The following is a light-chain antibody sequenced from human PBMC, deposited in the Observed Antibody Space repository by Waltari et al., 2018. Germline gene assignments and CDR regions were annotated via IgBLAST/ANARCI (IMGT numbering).Light chain of an antibody. CDR3: QKYGSLPAT. Sequence: EIMLTQSPATLCLSPGERATLSCRASQSISRYLAWYQHKPGQAPRLLIYDASSRATGIPDRFSGSGSGTDFSLTISRLEPEDFAVYYCQKYGSLPATFGQGTKVEIK. CDR1: QSISRY. J-gene: IGKJ1*01. CDR2: DAS. V-gene: IGKV3-20*01.